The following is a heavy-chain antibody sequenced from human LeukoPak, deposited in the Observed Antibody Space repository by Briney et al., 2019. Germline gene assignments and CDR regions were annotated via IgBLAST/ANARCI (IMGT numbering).Heavy chain of an antibody. D-gene: IGHD5-12*01. V-gene: IGHV1-2*02. CDR1: GYTFTGYY. J-gene: IGHJ4*02. CDR3: ARDPATENSGYDQ. CDR2: INPNSGGT. Sequence: ASVKVSCKASGYTFTGYYMHWVRQAPGQGLEWMGWINPNSGGTNYAQKFQGRVTMTRDTSISTAYMELSRLRSDDTAVYHCARDPATENSGYDQWGQGTLVTVSS.